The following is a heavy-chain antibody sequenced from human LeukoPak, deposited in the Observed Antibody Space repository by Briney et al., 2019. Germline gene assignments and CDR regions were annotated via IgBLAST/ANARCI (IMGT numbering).Heavy chain of an antibody. CDR1: GYSISSGYY. J-gene: IGHJ1*01. V-gene: IGHV4-38-2*01. Sequence: PSETPSLTCAVSGYSISSGYYWGWIRQPPGKGLEWIGSIYHSGSTNYNPSLKSRVTISVDTSKNQFSLKLSSVTAADTAVYYCARGRIAAAQKYFQHWGQGTLVTVSS. CDR3: ARGRIAAAQKYFQH. D-gene: IGHD6-13*01. CDR2: IYHSGST.